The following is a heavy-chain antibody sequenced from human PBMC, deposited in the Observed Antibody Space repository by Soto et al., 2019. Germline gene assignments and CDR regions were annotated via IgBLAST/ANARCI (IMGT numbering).Heavy chain of an antibody. CDR2: IYYSGST. J-gene: IGHJ5*02. Sequence: SETLSLTCTVSGGSISSHYWSWIRQPPGKGLEWIRYIYYSGSTNYNPSLKRHVTISVATSKTQSSLKLSSLTAADTAVYYCASQTIAARRWLDPWGQGPLVTVSS. D-gene: IGHD6-6*01. CDR3: ASQTIAARRWLDP. CDR1: GGSISSHY. V-gene: IGHV4-59*08.